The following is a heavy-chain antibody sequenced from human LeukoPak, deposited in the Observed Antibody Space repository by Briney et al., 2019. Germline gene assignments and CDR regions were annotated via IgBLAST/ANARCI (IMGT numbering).Heavy chain of an antibody. CDR1: GYTFSNYV. Sequence: GASVKVSCKASGYTFSNYVVHWVRQAPGQRLEWMGRINAGDGDTNYSQKFQGRVTITRDTSASTAHMELSSLRSEDTALYYCARESYGDYQFDIWGQGTVVTVSS. CDR2: INAGDGDT. D-gene: IGHD4-17*01. V-gene: IGHV1-3*01. J-gene: IGHJ3*02. CDR3: ARESYGDYQFDI.